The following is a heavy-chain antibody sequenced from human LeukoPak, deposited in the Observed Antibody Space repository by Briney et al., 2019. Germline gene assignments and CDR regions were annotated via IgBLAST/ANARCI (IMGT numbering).Heavy chain of an antibody. CDR3: ARTAAGTFYDY. J-gene: IGHJ4*02. CDR1: GLTFSSSW. V-gene: IGHV3-7*01. CDR2: IKQDGSEK. D-gene: IGHD6-13*01. Sequence: GGSLRLSCAASGLTFSSSWMTWVRQAPGKGLEWVANIKQDGSEKYYVDSVKGRFTISRDNAKNSLYLQMNSLRAEDTAVYYCARTAAGTFYDYWGQGTLVTVSS.